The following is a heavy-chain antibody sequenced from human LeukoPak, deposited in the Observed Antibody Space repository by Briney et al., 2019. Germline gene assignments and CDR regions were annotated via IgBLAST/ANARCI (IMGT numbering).Heavy chain of an antibody. CDR1: GGSISSYY. Sequence: SAPLSLTCTVSGGSISSYYWSWIRQPAGKGLGWVGYIYYSGSTNYNPSLKSRVTISVDTSKNQFSLKLSSVTAADTAVYHCARAHKDCSSTSCPFDYWGQGTLVTVSS. CDR3: ARAHKDCSSTSCPFDY. D-gene: IGHD2-2*01. J-gene: IGHJ4*02. V-gene: IGHV4-59*01. CDR2: IYYSGST.